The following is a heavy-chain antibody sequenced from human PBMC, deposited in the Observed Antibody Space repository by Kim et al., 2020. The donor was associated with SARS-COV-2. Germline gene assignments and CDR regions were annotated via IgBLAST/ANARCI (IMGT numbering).Heavy chain of an antibody. Sequence: GGSLRLSCAASGFTFSNYSMNWVRQAPGKGLEWVSYISSSSKNRYYADSVKGRFTISRDDAKNSLYLQMNSLRDEDSAVYYCARDTTSPSDPLDYWGQGTLVTVSS. CDR1: GFTFSNYS. J-gene: IGHJ4*02. D-gene: IGHD6-6*01. CDR2: ISSSSKNR. CDR3: ARDTTSPSDPLDY. V-gene: IGHV3-48*02.